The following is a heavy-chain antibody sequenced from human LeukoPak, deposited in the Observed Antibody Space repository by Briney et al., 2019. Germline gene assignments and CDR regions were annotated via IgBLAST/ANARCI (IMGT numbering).Heavy chain of an antibody. V-gene: IGHV3-48*04. D-gene: IGHD5-24*01. CDR3: ARDNHMAALDY. CDR2: ISSSSSTI. Sequence: GGSLRLSCAASGFTFSSYSMNWVRQAPGKGLEWVSYISSSSSTIYYADSVKGRFTISRDNAKNSLYLQMNSLRAEDTAVYYCARDNHMAALDYWGQGTLVTVSS. CDR1: GFTFSSYS. J-gene: IGHJ4*02.